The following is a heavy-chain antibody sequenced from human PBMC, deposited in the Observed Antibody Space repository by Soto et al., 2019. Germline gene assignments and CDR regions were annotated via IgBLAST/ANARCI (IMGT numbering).Heavy chain of an antibody. CDR2: IYYSGST. J-gene: IGHJ5*02. V-gene: IGHV4-31*03. Sequence: SETLSLTCTVSGGSISSGGYYWSWIRQHPGKGLEWIGYIYYSGSTYYNPSLKSRVTISVDTSKNQFSLKLSSVTAADTAVYYCARDTLAGGATSRWFDPWGQGTLVTVSS. CDR3: ARDTLAGGATSRWFDP. CDR1: GGSISSGGYY. D-gene: IGHD1-26*01.